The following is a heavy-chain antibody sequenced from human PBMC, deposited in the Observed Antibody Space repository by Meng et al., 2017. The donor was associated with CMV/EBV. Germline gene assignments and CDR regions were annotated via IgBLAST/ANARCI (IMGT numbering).Heavy chain of an antibody. CDR2: IYYSGST. Sequence: GSLRLSCTVSGGSISSYYWSWIRQPPGKGLEWIGYIYYSGSTNYNPSLKSRVTISVDTSKNQFSLKLSSATAADTAVYYCAREFIAGSGFDYWGQGTLVTVSS. V-gene: IGHV4-59*01. J-gene: IGHJ4*02. CDR3: AREFIAGSGFDY. D-gene: IGHD1-26*01. CDR1: GGSISSYY.